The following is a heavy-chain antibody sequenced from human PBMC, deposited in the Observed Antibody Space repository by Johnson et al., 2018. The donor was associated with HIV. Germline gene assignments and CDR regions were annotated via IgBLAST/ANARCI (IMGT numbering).Heavy chain of an antibody. CDR2: LRYDGRNN. D-gene: IGHD6-13*01. V-gene: IGHV3-30*04. Sequence: QVQLVESGGGVVQPGRSLRLSCAASGFTFSSYAMHWVRQAPGKGLEWVAVLRYDGRNNYYDDSLKGRFTISRDNSNNSLYLQMNSLRADDTAVYYCASSSSSWTSDPDDAFDIWGQGTMVTVSS. CDR1: GFTFSSYA. J-gene: IGHJ3*02. CDR3: ASSSSSWTSDPDDAFDI.